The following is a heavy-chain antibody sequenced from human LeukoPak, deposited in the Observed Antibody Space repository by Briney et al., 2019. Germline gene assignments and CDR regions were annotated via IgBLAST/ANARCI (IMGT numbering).Heavy chain of an antibody. D-gene: IGHD3-22*01. Sequence: ASVKVSCKASGYTFTSYYMHWVRQAPGQGLEWMGIINPSGGSTSYAQKFQGRVTMTRDMSTSTVYMELSSLRSEDTAVYHCARGFGPYYYGSTGYYNFDYWGQGTLVTVSS. CDR3: ARGFGPYYYGSTGYYNFDY. J-gene: IGHJ4*02. CDR1: GYTFTSYY. V-gene: IGHV1-46*01. CDR2: INPSGGST.